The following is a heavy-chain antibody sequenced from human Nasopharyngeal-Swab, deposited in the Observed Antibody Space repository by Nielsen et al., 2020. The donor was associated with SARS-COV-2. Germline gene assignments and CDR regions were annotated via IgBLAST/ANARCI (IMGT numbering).Heavy chain of an antibody. V-gene: IGHV4-59*01. CDR3: ARAQYSGYDYYYYMDV. CDR1: GGSISSYY. D-gene: IGHD5-12*01. Sequence: GSLRLSCTVSGGSISSYYWSWIRQPPGKGLEWSGYIYYSGSTNYNPSLKSRVTISVDTSKNQFSLKLSSVTAADTAVYYCARAQYSGYDYYYYMDVWGKGTTVTVSS. J-gene: IGHJ6*03. CDR2: IYYSGST.